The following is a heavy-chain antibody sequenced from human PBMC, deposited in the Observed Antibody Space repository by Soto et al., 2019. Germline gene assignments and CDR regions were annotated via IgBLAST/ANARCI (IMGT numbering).Heavy chain of an antibody. CDR1: GCTFSNYA. Sequence: EVQLLESGGGLVQPGGSLRLSCAASGCTFSNYAMNWFRQAPGKGLEWVSAISNSFSDGNTHYADSVKGRFTISRDNDKNTVFLEMNSLRAEDTAVYYCAKVFSPEGGNYFDYWGQGTLVTVSS. J-gene: IGHJ4*02. V-gene: IGHV3-23*01. CDR3: AKVFSPEGGNYFDY. CDR2: ISNSFSDGNT.